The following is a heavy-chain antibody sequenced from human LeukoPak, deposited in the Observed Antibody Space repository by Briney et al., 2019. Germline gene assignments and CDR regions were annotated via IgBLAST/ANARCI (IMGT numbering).Heavy chain of an antibody. J-gene: IGHJ5*02. CDR2: IHHSGST. CDR1: GGSFSGYY. Sequence: SETLSLTCAIYGGSFSGYYWSWIRQPPGKGLEWIGEIHHSGSTNYNPSLKSRVTISVDTSKKQFSLKLSSVTAADTAVYYCARMGGGQLVNTRRWFDPWGQGTLVTVSS. V-gene: IGHV4-34*01. CDR3: ARMGGGQLVNTRRWFDP. D-gene: IGHD6-13*01.